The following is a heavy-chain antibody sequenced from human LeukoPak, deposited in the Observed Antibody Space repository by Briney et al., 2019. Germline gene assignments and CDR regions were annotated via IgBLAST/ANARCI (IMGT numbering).Heavy chain of an antibody. CDR3: AGLAVAGFDY. V-gene: IGHV4-39*01. CDR1: GGSISSSSYY. D-gene: IGHD6-19*01. Sequence: SETLSPTCTVSGGSISSSSYYWGWIRQPPGKGLEWIGSIYYSGSTYYNPSLKSRVTISVDTSKNQFSLKLSSVTAADTAVYYCAGLAVAGFDYWGQGTLVTVSS. J-gene: IGHJ4*02. CDR2: IYYSGST.